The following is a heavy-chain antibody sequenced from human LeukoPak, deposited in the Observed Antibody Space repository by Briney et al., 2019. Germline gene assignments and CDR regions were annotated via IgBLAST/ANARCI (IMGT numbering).Heavy chain of an antibody. D-gene: IGHD3-10*01. CDR3: ARSGIGRAFDI. CDR1: AFSINNFW. J-gene: IGHJ3*02. CDR2: INKDATIT. Sequence: QPGGSLRLSCAASAFSINNFWMHWVRQGPGKGLEWVSRINKDATITTYADSVKSRFTVSRDNVKNMVYLDMNGLRGDDTAVYYCARSGIGRAFDIWGQGATVTVSS. V-gene: IGHV3-74*03.